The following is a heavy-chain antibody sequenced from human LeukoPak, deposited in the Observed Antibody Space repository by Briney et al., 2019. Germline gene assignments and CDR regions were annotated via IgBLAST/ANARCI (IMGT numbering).Heavy chain of an antibody. V-gene: IGHV3-33*01. CDR2: IWYDGSNK. D-gene: IGHD3-16*01. Sequence: GRSLRLSCAVSGFTFSSYGMHWVRQAPGKGLEWVAVIWYDGSNKYYADSVKGRFTISRDNSKNTLYLQMNSLRAEDTAVYYCARWGDNKILGYWGQGTLVTVSS. CDR1: GFTFSSYG. CDR3: ARWGDNKILGY. J-gene: IGHJ4*02.